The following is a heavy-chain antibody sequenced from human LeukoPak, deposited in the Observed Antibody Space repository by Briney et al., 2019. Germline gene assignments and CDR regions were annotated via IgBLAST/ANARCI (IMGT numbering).Heavy chain of an antibody. CDR2: TYYRSKLYN. D-gene: IGHD6-19*01. Sequence: SQTLSLTCAISGDSVSSNSAAWNWIRQSPSRGLEWLGSTYYRSKLYNDYAGGVKSLITINPDTSKNQFSLQLNSVTPEDTAVYYCAREAYRSGWYRRFDYWGQGTLVTVSS. CDR3: AREAYRSGWYRRFDY. J-gene: IGHJ4*02. V-gene: IGHV6-1*01. CDR1: GDSVSSNSAA.